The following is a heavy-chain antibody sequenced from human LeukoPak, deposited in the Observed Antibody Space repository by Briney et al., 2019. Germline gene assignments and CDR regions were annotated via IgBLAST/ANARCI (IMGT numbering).Heavy chain of an antibody. Sequence: SETLSLTCTVSGGSISSSDDYWGWIRQPPGKGLEWIGSIYYSGNTYYNPSLKSRVTISVDTSKNQFSLKLSSVTAADTAVYYCARITVTTTISFDYWGQGTLVTVSS. J-gene: IGHJ4*02. CDR1: GGSISSSDDY. CDR3: ARITVTTTISFDY. CDR2: IYYSGNT. V-gene: IGHV4-39*07. D-gene: IGHD4-11*01.